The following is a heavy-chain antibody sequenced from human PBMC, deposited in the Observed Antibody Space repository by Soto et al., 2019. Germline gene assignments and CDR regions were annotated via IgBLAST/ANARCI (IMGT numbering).Heavy chain of an antibody. J-gene: IGHJ6*02. CDR2: ISPLFRTP. V-gene: IGHV1-69*12. D-gene: IGHD5-12*01. CDR1: GGSFSNYA. CDR3: ARDKVRLQLGGNYYYATDV. Sequence: QAQLVQSGAEVKKPGSSVKVSCKASGGSFSNYALSWVRQAPGQGLEWMGGISPLFRTPDYSQKFQGRITITADESTSTAYMELSSLRSEDTAVYFCARDKVRLQLGGNYYYATDVWGQGTTVTVSS.